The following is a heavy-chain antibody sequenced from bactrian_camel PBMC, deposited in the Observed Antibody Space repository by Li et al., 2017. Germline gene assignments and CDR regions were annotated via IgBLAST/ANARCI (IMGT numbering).Heavy chain of an antibody. CDR2: IFANGGT. CDR3: AKDNAPWSDYADTYTH. CDR1: RYTHPTNC. V-gene: IGHV3S53*01. J-gene: IGHJ4*01. Sequence: HVQLVESGGGSVQAGGSLRLSCAASRYTHPTNCMGWFRQAPGKSRELVSSIFANGGTHYADSVKGRFTISKDNDKNSVYLQMNTLKPEDTAMYYCAKDNAPWSDYADTYTHWGQGTQVTVS. D-gene: IGHD4*01.